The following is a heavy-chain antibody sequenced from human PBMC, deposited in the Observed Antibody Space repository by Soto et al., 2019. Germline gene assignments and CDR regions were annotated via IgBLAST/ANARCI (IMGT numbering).Heavy chain of an antibody. V-gene: IGHV3-30*18. Sequence: ESGGGVVQPGRSLRLSCAASGFTFSSCGMHWVRQAPGKGLEWVAVISYDGSNKYYADSVKGRFTISRDNSKNTLYLQMNSLRAEDTAVYYCAKGSVRFLEWLLDAVDYWGQGTLVTVSS. CDR2: ISYDGSNK. D-gene: IGHD3-3*01. CDR3: AKGSVRFLEWLLDAVDY. CDR1: GFTFSSCG. J-gene: IGHJ4*02.